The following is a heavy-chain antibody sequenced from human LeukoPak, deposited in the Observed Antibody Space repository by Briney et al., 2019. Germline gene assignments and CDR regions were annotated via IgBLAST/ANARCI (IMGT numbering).Heavy chain of an antibody. V-gene: IGHV1-46*01. CDR3: ARASLVGDYGDYVPYFQH. Sequence: ASVKVSYKASGYTFTSYYMHWVRQAPGQGLEWMGIINPSGGSTSYAQKFQGRVTMTRDTSTSTVYMELSSLRSEDTAVYYCARASLVGDYGDYVPYFQHWGQGTLVTVSS. CDR1: GYTFTSYY. CDR2: INPSGGST. D-gene: IGHD4-17*01. J-gene: IGHJ1*01.